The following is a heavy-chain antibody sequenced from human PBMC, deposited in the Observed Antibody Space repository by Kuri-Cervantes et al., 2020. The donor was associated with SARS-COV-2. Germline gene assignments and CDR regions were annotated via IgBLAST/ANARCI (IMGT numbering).Heavy chain of an antibody. D-gene: IGHD1-26*01. CDR2: IRQDGNEI. V-gene: IGHV3-7*01. CDR1: GFTFSSYE. J-gene: IGHJ4*02. Sequence: GGSLRLSCAASGFTFSSYEMNWVRQAPGKGLEWVANIRQDGNEIFYVDSVKGRFTISRDNAKNLLSLQMSSLRVEDTAAYYCARDGYSGSYYDYWGQGTLVTVSS. CDR3: ARDGYSGSYYDY.